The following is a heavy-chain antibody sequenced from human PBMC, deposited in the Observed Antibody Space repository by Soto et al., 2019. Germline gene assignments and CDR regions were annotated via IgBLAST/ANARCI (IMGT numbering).Heavy chain of an antibody. CDR3: SGGVGDAF. D-gene: IGHD1-26*01. CDR1: ESTVSRDW. J-gene: IGHJ4*02. V-gene: IGHV3-7*04. Sequence: EVPLVESGGGLVQTGGSLRLSCAIFESTVSRDWMNWVRQAPGKGLEWVAHINQDGSEKYYVDSVKSRFTISRDNAKKSLYLQMNSLRPADTAMYYCSGGVGDAFWGQGTLVTVSS. CDR2: INQDGSEK.